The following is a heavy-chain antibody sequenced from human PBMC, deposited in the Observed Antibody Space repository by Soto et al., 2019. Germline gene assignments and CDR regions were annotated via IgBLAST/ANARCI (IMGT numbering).Heavy chain of an antibody. D-gene: IGHD3-22*01. J-gene: IGHJ4*02. Sequence: SETLSLTCTVSGGSVSSGSYYWSWIRQPPGKGLEWIGYIYYSGSTNYNPSLKSRVTISVDTSKNQFSLKLSSVTAADTAVYYCAKDTYYHDRSGYYIFDYWGQGTPVTVSS. CDR2: IYYSGST. CDR1: GGSVSSGSYY. V-gene: IGHV4-61*01. CDR3: AKDTYYHDRSGYYIFDY.